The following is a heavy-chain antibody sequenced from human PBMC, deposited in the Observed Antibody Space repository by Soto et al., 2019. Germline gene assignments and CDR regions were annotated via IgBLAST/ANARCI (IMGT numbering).Heavy chain of an antibody. J-gene: IGHJ6*02. CDR1: GFTFSDYY. V-gene: IGHV3-11*06. D-gene: IGHD2-15*01. CDR2: ISSSSSYT. Sequence: QVQLVESGGGLVKPGGSLRLSCAASGFTFSDYYMSWIRQAPGKGLEWVSYISSSSSYTNYADSVKGRFTISRDNAKNSLYLQMNSLIAEDTAVYYCIVRFMSHYYYSGMDVWGQGTTVTVSS. CDR3: IVRFMSHYYYSGMDV.